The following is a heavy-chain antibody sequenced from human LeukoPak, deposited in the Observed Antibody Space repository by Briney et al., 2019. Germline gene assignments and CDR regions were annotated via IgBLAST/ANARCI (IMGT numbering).Heavy chain of an antibody. CDR1: DYPISSGYF. D-gene: IGHD2-15*01. J-gene: IGHJ4*02. Sequence: SETLSPTCVVSDYPISSGYFWGWIRQAPGKGLEWIATISHSGSTYFNPSLKSRTLVSIDTSKNKFSLTLTSVTAADTAVYYCARDHCAGGYCYFPDYWGQGTLVTVSS. CDR2: ISHSGST. V-gene: IGHV4-38-2*02. CDR3: ARDHCAGGYCYFPDY.